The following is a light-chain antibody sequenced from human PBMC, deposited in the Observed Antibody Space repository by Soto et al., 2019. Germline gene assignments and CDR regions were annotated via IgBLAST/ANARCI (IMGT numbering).Light chain of an antibody. J-gene: IGKJ1*01. V-gene: IGKV3-15*01. CDR3: HQYNGWPRT. CDR1: QSVDIN. CDR2: GTS. Sequence: EIVITQSPATLSVSPGERATLSCRASQSVDINLAWYQQKPGQAPRLLIYGTSTRAGGVPARFSGGGSGTEFTLTITSLQSEDFAVYYYHQYNGWPRTFGQGTKVDIK.